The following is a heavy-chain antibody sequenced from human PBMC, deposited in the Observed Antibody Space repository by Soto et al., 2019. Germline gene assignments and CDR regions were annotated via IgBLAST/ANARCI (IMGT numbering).Heavy chain of an antibody. CDR2: INFDGSAK. J-gene: IGHJ5*01. Sequence: GGSLRISCAASGFTFSDFWMTWVRQTPGKGLEWVANINFDGSAKDYVSSVKGRFTISRDNVRNSLHLQMDSLRAEDAAVYYCARGGNYYLSWGQGTLVTVSS. D-gene: IGHD1-26*01. CDR1: GFTFSDFW. CDR3: ARGGNYYLS. V-gene: IGHV3-7*05.